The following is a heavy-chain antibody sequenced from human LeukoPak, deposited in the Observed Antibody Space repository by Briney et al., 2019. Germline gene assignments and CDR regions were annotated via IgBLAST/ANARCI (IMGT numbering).Heavy chain of an antibody. CDR3: AKGRWNFDY. Sequence: GRSLRLSCVASGFTFSSYGMSWVRQAPGKGLEWVSGISGSGGSSGGSTYYADSVKGRFTNSRDNSKNTLYLQMNSLRAEDTAVYYCAKGRWNFDYWGQGTLVTVSS. CDR2: ISGSGGSSGGST. CDR1: GFTFSSYG. J-gene: IGHJ4*02. D-gene: IGHD1-1*01. V-gene: IGHV3-23*01.